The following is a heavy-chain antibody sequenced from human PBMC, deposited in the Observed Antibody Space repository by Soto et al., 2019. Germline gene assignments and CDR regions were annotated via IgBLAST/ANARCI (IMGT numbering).Heavy chain of an antibody. V-gene: IGHV3-30*18. CDR2: ISYDGSNK. J-gene: IGHJ4*02. Sequence: GGSLRLSCAASGFTFSSYGMHWVRQAPGKGLEWVAVISYDGSNKYYADSVKGRFTISRDNSKNTLYLQMNSLRAEDTAVYYCAKGIRLGYYYDSSGDDFDYWGQGTLVTVSS. CDR1: GFTFSSYG. D-gene: IGHD3-22*01. CDR3: AKGIRLGYYYDSSGDDFDY.